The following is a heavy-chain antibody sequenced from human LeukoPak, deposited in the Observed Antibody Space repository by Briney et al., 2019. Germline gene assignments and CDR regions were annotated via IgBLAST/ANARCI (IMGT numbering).Heavy chain of an antibody. CDR2: IYYSGST. J-gene: IGHJ3*02. CDR3: ARERYCSGGSCHSAFDI. D-gene: IGHD2-15*01. Sequence: PSETLSLTCTVSGGSISSYYWSWIRQPPGKGLEWIGYIYYSGSTNYNPSLKSRVTISVDTSKNQFSLKLSSVTAADTAVYYCARERYCSGGSCHSAFDIWGQGTMVTVSS. V-gene: IGHV4-59*01. CDR1: GGSISSYY.